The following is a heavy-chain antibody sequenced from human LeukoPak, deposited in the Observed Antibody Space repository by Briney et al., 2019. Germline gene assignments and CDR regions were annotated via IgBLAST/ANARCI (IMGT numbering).Heavy chain of an antibody. Sequence: SETLSLTCTVSGDSISPYYWSWIRQPPGKGLEWIGYIHYSGSTNYNPSLKIRITISVDTSKNQFSLKLSSVTAADTAVYYCAKREDYYYYMDVWGKGTTVTVSS. V-gene: IGHV4-59*01. CDR2: IHYSGST. CDR1: GDSISPYY. CDR3: AKREDYYYYMDV. J-gene: IGHJ6*03.